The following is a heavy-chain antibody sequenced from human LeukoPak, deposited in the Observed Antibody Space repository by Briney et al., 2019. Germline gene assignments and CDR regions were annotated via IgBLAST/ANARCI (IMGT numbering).Heavy chain of an antibody. V-gene: IGHV1-46*01. CDR3: AREQRGGMSGNLGGLFASYYSYYYMDV. CDR2: INPSDGAT. Sequence: GASVRLSCKASGYTFTGYYVHWVRQAPGQGLEWMGMINPSDGATTYAHRVQGRATMTRDMSTSTVYMYRRTLKTQGTPVSYYAREQRGGMSGNLGGLFASYYSYYYMDVWGRGTTVTVSS. CDR1: GYTFTGYY. J-gene: IGHJ6*03. D-gene: IGHD1-26*01.